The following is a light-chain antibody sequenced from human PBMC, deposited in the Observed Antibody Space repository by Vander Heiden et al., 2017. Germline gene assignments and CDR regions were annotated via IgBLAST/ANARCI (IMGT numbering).Light chain of an antibody. CDR3: QQGYSTHRT. CDR2: AAS. CDR1: QSISSY. Sequence: DIQMTQSPSSLSASVGDRVTITCRASQSISSYLNWYQQKPGKAPKLLSYAASSLQSGVPSRFSGSGSGTDFTLTISSLQTEDVATYYCQQGYSTHRTFGQGPKVEIK. J-gene: IGKJ1*01. V-gene: IGKV1-39*01.